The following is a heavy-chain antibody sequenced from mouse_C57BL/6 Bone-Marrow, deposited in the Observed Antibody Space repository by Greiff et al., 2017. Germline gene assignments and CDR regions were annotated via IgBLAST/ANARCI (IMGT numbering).Heavy chain of an antibody. CDR1: GFNIKDDY. CDR3: TTSNWDDY. D-gene: IGHD4-1*01. Sequence: EVKLMESGAELVRPGASVKLSCTASGFNIKDDYMHWVKQRPEQGLEWIGWIDPENGDTEYASKFQGKATITADTYSNTAYLQLSSLTSEDTAVYYCTTSNWDDYWGQGTTLTVSS. J-gene: IGHJ2*01. CDR2: IDPENGDT. V-gene: IGHV14-4*01.